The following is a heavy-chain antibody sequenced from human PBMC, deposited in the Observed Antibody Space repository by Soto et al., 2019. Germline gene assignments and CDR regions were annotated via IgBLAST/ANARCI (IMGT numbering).Heavy chain of an antibody. CDR1: GGSISSSNW. CDR2: IYHSGST. Sequence: QVQLQESGPGLVKPSGTLSLTCAVSGGSISSSNWWSWVRQPPGKGLEWIGEIYHSGSTNYNPSLKSRVTISVDKSKNQFSLKLSSLTAADTAVYYCARRTGSGYDRYYYGMDVWGQGTTVTVSS. J-gene: IGHJ6*02. D-gene: IGHD3-3*01. V-gene: IGHV4-4*02. CDR3: ARRTGSGYDRYYYGMDV.